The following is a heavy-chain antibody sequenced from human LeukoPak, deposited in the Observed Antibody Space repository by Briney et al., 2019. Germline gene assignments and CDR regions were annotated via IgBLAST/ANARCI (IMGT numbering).Heavy chain of an antibody. V-gene: IGHV3-23*01. J-gene: IGHJ4*02. D-gene: IGHD6-19*01. Sequence: GGSLRLSCAASGFTFSSYAMNWVCQAPGKGLEWVSVISSSGGTTYYSDSVKGRFIISRDNSKNTLYLQMNILRAEDTAVYYCAKAGIAVPATPEYCGQGTQVTVSS. CDR3: AKAGIAVPATPEY. CDR2: ISSSGGTT. CDR1: GFTFSSYA.